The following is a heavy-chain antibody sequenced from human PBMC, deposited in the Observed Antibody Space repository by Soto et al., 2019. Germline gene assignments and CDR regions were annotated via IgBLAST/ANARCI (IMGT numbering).Heavy chain of an antibody. D-gene: IGHD6-6*01. V-gene: IGHV3-23*01. CDR1: GFTFSSYA. J-gene: IGHJ4*02. CDR2: ISGSGGST. Sequence: EVQLLESGGGLVQPGGSLRLSCAASGFTFSSYAMSWVRQAPGKGLEWVSAISGSGGSTYYADSVKGRFTISRDNSKNTLYLQMNSLRAEDTAVYYCAKDRSGPRGIAARLGFIDYWGQGTLVTVSS. CDR3: AKDRSGPRGIAARLGFIDY.